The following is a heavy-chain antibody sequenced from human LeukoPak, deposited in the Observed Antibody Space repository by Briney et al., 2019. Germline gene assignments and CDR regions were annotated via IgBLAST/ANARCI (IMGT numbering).Heavy chain of an antibody. CDR3: ARQITDQSSGYDSIDY. D-gene: IGHD5-12*01. CDR2: IYPGDSDT. CDR1: GYSFTNYW. V-gene: IGHV5-51*01. J-gene: IGHJ4*02. Sequence: GESLKISCKGSGYSFTNYWINWVRQMPGKGLEWMGVIYPGDSDTRYSPSFEGQVTISADKSITTAYLQWSSLKASDTAMYYCARQITDQSSGYDSIDYWGQGTLVTVSS.